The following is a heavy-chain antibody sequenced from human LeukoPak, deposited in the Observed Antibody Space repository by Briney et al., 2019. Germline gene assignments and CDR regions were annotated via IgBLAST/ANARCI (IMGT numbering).Heavy chain of an antibody. CDR2: ISGNSYSI. Sequence: GGSLRLSCAASGFTFSSYSMHWVRQAPGKGLEWVSAISGNSYSIYYGDSVKGRFTISRDNSKNTLYLQMNSLRAEDTAVYYCARFGVRNEIDYWGQGTLVTVSS. J-gene: IGHJ4*02. CDR1: GFTFSSYS. D-gene: IGHD3-16*01. V-gene: IGHV3-21*01. CDR3: ARFGVRNEIDY.